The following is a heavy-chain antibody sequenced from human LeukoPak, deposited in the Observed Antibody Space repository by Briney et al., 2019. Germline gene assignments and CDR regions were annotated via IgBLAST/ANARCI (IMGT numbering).Heavy chain of an antibody. CDR3: ARHSNSAVIIGDWFDP. J-gene: IGHJ5*02. CDR1: GGSMRSYY. Sequence: SETLSLTCTVSGGSMRSYYWSWIRQPPGKGLEWIGYVYYSGSINYNPSLKSRLTISVDTSKKYFSLRLTSVTAADTAVYYCARHSNSAVIIGDWFDPWGQGTLVTVSS. D-gene: IGHD3-10*01. CDR2: VYYSGSI. V-gene: IGHV4-59*08.